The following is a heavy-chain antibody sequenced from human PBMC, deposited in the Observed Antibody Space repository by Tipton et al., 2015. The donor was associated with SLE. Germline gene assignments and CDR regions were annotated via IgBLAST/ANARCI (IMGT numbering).Heavy chain of an antibody. Sequence: TLSLTCTVSGGSISSGAYYWNWIRQHPGRGLEWIGYMSYSGSTYFNPSLKSRLTISFDTSKNQFSLKMTSVTAADTAMYYCARCDTGFDYWGQGTLVTVSS. CDR3: ARCDTGFDY. D-gene: IGHD2-21*02. V-gene: IGHV4-31*03. CDR1: GGSISSGAYY. CDR2: MSYSGST. J-gene: IGHJ4*02.